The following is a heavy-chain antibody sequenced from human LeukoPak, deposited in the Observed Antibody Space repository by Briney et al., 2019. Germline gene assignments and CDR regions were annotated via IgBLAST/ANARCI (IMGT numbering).Heavy chain of an antibody. CDR1: RYTFTGYY. Sequence: ASVKVSCKASRYTFTGYYMHWVRQAPGQGRAWTGWINPKRGGTNYVQKFEGRVTMTRDTSISTAYMELSRLRSDDTAVYYCARDTINDFGDYEHAFDIWGQGTMVTVSS. D-gene: IGHD4-17*01. CDR2: INPKRGGT. J-gene: IGHJ3*02. V-gene: IGHV1-2*02. CDR3: ARDTINDFGDYEHAFDI.